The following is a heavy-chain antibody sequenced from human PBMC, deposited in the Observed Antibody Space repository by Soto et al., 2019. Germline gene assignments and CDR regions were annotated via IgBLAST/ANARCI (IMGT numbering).Heavy chain of an antibody. D-gene: IGHD1-26*01. Sequence: ASLKGSCKASGSTFPGHYIHCVRQTPEQGPEWMGELGPESGATRYAQRFQGRVTMTRDMSITTVYRELNNLSPDDTAVYYCGRGRSGQIVVFYWGQGTTVTVSS. CDR3: GRGRSGQIVVFY. CDR1: GSTFPGHY. J-gene: IGHJ4*02. CDR2: LGPESGAT. V-gene: IGHV1-2*02.